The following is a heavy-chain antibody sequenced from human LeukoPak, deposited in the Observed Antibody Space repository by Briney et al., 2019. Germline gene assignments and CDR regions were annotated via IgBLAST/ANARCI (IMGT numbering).Heavy chain of an antibody. CDR1: GYTFTGYY. CDR3: ARVPDYGSGSYYPFDY. J-gene: IGHJ4*02. CDR2: INPNSGGT. V-gene: IGHV1-2*02. Sequence: ASVKVSCKASGYTFTGYYMHWVRQAPGQGLELMGWINPNSGGTNYAQKFQGRVTMTRDTSISTAYMELSRLRSEDTAVYYCARVPDYGSGSYYPFDYWGQGTMVTVSS. D-gene: IGHD3-10*01.